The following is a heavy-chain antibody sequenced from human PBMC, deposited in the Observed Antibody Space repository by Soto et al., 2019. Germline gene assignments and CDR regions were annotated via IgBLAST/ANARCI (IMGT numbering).Heavy chain of an antibody. CDR1: GYTFSVYH. V-gene: IGHV1-2*02. CDR2: VHPNSGGT. CDR3: AKELQRGMDV. D-gene: IGHD4-4*01. J-gene: IGHJ6*02. Sequence: ASVKVSCKASGYTFSVYHMHWLRQAPGQGLEWMGWVHPNSGGTNYAQSFEGRVTMTRDTSINTAYMELSRLTSGDTAVYYCAKELQRGMDVWGQGTTVTVSS.